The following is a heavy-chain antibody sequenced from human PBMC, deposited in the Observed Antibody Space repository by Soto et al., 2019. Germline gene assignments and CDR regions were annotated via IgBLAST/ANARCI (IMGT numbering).Heavy chain of an antibody. J-gene: IGHJ4*02. V-gene: IGHV4-59*12. CDR1: GGSISNFY. D-gene: IGHD5-18*01. CDR2: VDYSGTA. CDR3: ARADTAMTTPFDY. Sequence: QVQLQESGPGLVKPPETLSLTSTVSGGSISNFYWSWIRQPPGKGLEWIGYVDYSGTANYNPSLKSRVSMSVDTSNNQLSLKVTSVTAADTAMYYCARADTAMTTPFDYWGQGTLVTVSS.